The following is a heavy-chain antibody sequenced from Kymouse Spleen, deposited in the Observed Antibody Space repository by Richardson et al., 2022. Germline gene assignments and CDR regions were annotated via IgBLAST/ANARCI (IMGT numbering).Heavy chain of an antibody. V-gene: IGHV4-39*01. CDR2: IYYSGST. Sequence: QLQLQESGPGLVKPSETLSLTCTVSGGSISSSSYYWGWIRQPPGKGLEWIGSIYYSGSTYYNPSLKSRVTISVDTSKNQFSLKLSSVTAADTAVYYCASSGSYYYYYYGMDVWGQGTTVTVSS. J-gene: IGHJ6*02. CDR3: ASSGSYYYYYYGMDV. D-gene: IGHD1-26*01. CDR1: GGSISSSSYY.